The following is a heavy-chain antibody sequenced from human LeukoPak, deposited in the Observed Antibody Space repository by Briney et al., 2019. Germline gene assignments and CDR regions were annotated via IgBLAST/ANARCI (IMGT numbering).Heavy chain of an antibody. J-gene: IGHJ6*02. CDR2: IYYSGST. V-gene: IGHV4-31*03. Sequence: PSQTLSPTCTVSGGSISSGGYYWSWIRQHPGKGLEWIGYIYYSGSTYYNPSLKSRVTISVDTSKNQFSLKLSSVTAADTAVYYCAREAVAGGSGSNYYYYGVDVWGQGTTVTVSS. CDR1: GGSISSGGYY. D-gene: IGHD3-10*01. CDR3: AREAVAGGSGSNYYYYGVDV.